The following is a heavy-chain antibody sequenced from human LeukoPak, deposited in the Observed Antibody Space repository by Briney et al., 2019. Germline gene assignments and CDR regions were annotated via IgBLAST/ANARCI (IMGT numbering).Heavy chain of an antibody. CDR1: GFTFSSYA. Sequence: GGSRRLSCAASGFTFSSYAMSWVRQAPGKGLEWVSAISGSGGSTYYADSVKGRFTISRDNSKNTLYLQMNSLRAEDTAVYYCAKKGVWFGELLPYYDIWGQGTMVTVSS. V-gene: IGHV3-23*01. D-gene: IGHD3-10*01. J-gene: IGHJ3*02. CDR2: ISGSGGST. CDR3: AKKGVWFGELLPYYDI.